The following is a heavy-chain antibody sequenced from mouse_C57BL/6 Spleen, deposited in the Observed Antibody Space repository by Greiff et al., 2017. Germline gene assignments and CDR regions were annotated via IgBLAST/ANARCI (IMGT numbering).Heavy chain of an antibody. Sequence: DVKLVESGGGLVKPGGSLKLSCAASGFTFSSYAMSWVRQTPEKRLEWVATISDGGSYTYYPDNVKGRFTISRDNAKNNLYLQMSHLKSEDTAMYYCARDSLTGTVDDWGQGTTLTVSS. D-gene: IGHD4-1*01. CDR2: ISDGGSYT. J-gene: IGHJ2*01. CDR1: GFTFSSYA. V-gene: IGHV5-4*01. CDR3: ARDSLTGTVDD.